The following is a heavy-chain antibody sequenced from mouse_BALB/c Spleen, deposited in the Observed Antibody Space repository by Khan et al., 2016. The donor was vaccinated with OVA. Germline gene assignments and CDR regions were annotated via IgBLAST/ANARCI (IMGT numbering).Heavy chain of an antibody. CDR3: ARTATIKY. Sequence: EVQLVESGPGLVKPSQSLSLTCTVTGYSITSDYAWNWIRQFPGNKLEWMGYISYSGSTSYNPSLKSRISITRDTSKNQFFLQLNSVTTEDTATYYCARTATIKYWGQGTTLTVSS. D-gene: IGHD1-2*01. CDR2: ISYSGST. J-gene: IGHJ2*01. CDR1: GYSITSDYA. V-gene: IGHV3-2*02.